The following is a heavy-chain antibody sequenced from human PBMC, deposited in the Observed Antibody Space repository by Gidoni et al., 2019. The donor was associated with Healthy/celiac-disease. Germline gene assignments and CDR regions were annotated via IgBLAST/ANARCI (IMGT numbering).Heavy chain of an antibody. V-gene: IGHV4-39*07. CDR2: IYYSGST. J-gene: IGHJ4*02. CDR1: GGSISSSSYY. D-gene: IGHD3-22*01. Sequence: QLQLQESGPGLVKPSETLSLNCTVSGGSISSSSYYWGWIRQPPGKGLEWIGSIYYSGSTYYNPSLKSRVTISVDTSKNQFSLKLSSVTAADTAVYYCARCLGIDSSGYYWPDYWGQGTLVTVSS. CDR3: ARCLGIDSSGYYWPDY.